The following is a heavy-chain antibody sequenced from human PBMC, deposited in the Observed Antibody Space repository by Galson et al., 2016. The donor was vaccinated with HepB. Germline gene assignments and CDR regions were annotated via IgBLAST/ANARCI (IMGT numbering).Heavy chain of an antibody. J-gene: IGHJ4*02. CDR1: GGSFSSYY. Sequence: SETLSLTCSVSGGSFSSYYLSWIRQPPGKGPEWIGYIYYSGRTNYNPSLKSRVTISVDTSRNQFSLKLSSVTAADTAVYFCASGYSSGWYYFDSWGQGTLVTVSS. CDR2: IYYSGRT. V-gene: IGHV4-59*01. D-gene: IGHD6-19*01. CDR3: ASGYSSGWYYFDS.